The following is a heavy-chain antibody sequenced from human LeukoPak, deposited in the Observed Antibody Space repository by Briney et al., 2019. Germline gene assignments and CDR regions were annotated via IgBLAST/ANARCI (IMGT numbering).Heavy chain of an antibody. D-gene: IGHD4-17*01. CDR2: IYYSGST. CDR1: GGSISSGGYY. CDR3: ARAGYGDYPEYYFDY. Sequence: SETLSLTCTVSGGSISSGGYYWSWIRQHPGKGLEWIGYIYYSGSTYYNPSLKSRVTISVDTSKNQFSLKLSPVTAADTAVHYCARAGYGDYPEYYFDYWGQGTLVTVSS. V-gene: IGHV4-31*03. J-gene: IGHJ4*02.